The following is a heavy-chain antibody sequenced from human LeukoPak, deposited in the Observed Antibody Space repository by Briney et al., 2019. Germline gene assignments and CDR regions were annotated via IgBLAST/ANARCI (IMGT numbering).Heavy chain of an antibody. CDR1: GFTFSNYG. V-gene: IGHV3-33*01. Sequence: HSGGSLRLSCAASGFTFSNYGMHWVRQAPGKGLEWLAAIFYDGSNQHYADTVKGRFTISRDNSKNTLYLQVNSLTAEDTAAYFCTRDQALYFSYGDYWGQGTLVTVSS. CDR2: IFYDGSNQ. CDR3: TRDQALYFSYGDY. J-gene: IGHJ4*02. D-gene: IGHD3-16*01.